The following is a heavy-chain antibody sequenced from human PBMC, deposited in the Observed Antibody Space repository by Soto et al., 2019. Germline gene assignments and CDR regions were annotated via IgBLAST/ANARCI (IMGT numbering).Heavy chain of an antibody. CDR2: IRSRDSDYAT. Sequence: EVQLVESGGGLVHPGGSLKLSCAVSGFTFSGSVMHWVRQAPGKGLEWLGRIRSRDSDYATSYAESVKGRVTISRDDSKNTAYLQVTSLKIEDTALYYCTTYGNSSKGFDYWCQGTRVTVSS. J-gene: IGHJ4*02. V-gene: IGHV3-73*01. D-gene: IGHD6-6*01. CDR3: TTYGNSSKGFDY. CDR1: GFTFSGSV.